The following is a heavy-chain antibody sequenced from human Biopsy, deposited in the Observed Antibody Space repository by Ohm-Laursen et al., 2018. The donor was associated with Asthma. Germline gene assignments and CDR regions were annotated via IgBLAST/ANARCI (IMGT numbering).Heavy chain of an antibody. D-gene: IGHD3-9*01. V-gene: IGHV1-3*04. CDR2: LNIGNGDT. CDR3: ARTYYDFLTGQVKDVYGV. Sequence: ASVKAFCKASGYNFISFGIHWARQAPGQRLGWMGWLNIGNGDTKHSQKFQGRVTITRDTSASTVYMELRSLRSEDTATYYCARTYYDFLTGQVKDVYGVWGQGTMVTVSS. J-gene: IGHJ3*01. CDR1: GYNFISFG.